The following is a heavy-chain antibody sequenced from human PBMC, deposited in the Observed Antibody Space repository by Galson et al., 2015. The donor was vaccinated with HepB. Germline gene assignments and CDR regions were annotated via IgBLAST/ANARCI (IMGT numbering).Heavy chain of an antibody. CDR3: ARDQKGSSSWSSFDY. CDR2: INPSGGST. CDR1: GYFFTSYY. D-gene: IGHD6-13*01. V-gene: IGHV1-46*01. Sequence: SVKVSCKASGYFFTSYYVHWVRQAPGQGLEWMGIINPSGGSTTYAQQFQDRVTMTRDTSTTTVYMHLSSLRSEDTAVYYCARDQKGSSSWSSFDYWGQGTLVTVSS. J-gene: IGHJ4*02.